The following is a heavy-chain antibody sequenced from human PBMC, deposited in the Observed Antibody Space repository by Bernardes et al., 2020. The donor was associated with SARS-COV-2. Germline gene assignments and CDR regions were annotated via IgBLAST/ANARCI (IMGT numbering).Heavy chain of an antibody. V-gene: IGHV3-74*01. CDR1: GFTFSSYW. CDR2: INPDGSTT. J-gene: IGHJ5*02. Sequence: GGSLRLSCAASGFTFSSYWIHWVRQAPGKGLVWVSRINPDGSTTNYADSVKGRFTISRDNAKNTVYLQMNSLRAEDTAVYYCARGYCSGGNCYGFWFDPWGQGTLVTVSS. CDR3: ARGYCSGGNCYGFWFDP. D-gene: IGHD2-15*01.